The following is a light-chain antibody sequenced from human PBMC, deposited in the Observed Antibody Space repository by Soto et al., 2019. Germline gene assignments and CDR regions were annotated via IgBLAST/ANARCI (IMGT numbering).Light chain of an antibody. CDR3: QQYGSSPPYT. CDR1: QGVYSSY. J-gene: IGKJ2*01. CDR2: GAS. Sequence: NVLTEAPGHPSLVPGEKATPSCRASQGVYSSYLAWYQQKPGQAPRLLIYGASSRATGIPDRFSGSGSGTDFTLTISRLEPEDFAVYYCQQYGSSPPYTFGQGTKLEIK. V-gene: IGKV3-20*01.